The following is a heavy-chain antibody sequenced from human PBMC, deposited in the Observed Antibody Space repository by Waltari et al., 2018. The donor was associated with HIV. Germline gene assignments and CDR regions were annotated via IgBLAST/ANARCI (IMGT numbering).Heavy chain of an antibody. CDR3: ARDTTVVGTRYFDY. J-gene: IGHJ4*02. CDR2: IRSSGGT. CDR1: AFTGSRVY. V-gene: IGHV3-53*01. Sequence: EVQLVESGGGLIQPGGRLGISGVASAFTGSRVYTSVVRPAPGKGLEWVSVIRSSGGTNYADSVKGRFTISRDNSKNTLYLQMNSLGAEDTAVYYCARDTTVVGTRYFDYWGRGTLVTVSS. D-gene: IGHD6-13*01.